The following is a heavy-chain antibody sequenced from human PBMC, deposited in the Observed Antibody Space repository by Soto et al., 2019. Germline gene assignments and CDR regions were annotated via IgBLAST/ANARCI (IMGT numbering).Heavy chain of an antibody. D-gene: IGHD6-13*01. Sequence: PGESLKISCKGSGYSFTSYWISWVRQMPGKGLEWMGRIDPSDSYTNYSPSFQGHVTISADKSISTAYLQWSSLKASDTAMYYCARPPGPWYSSSSRAFDIWGQGTMVTVSS. J-gene: IGHJ3*02. V-gene: IGHV5-10-1*01. CDR2: IDPSDSYT. CDR1: GYSFTSYW. CDR3: ARPPGPWYSSSSRAFDI.